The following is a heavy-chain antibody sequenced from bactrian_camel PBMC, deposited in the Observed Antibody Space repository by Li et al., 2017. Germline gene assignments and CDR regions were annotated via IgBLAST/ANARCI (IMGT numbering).Heavy chain of an antibody. Sequence: HVQLVESGGGSVQAGGSLKLACTASGNTHDTYCMGWFRQAPGQEREGVGVIDGEGKASYVDSFEGRFTISQDNTKNTLYLQMNSLKPEDTAMYYCAADSRRWLLLHHDQVREYEHLGQGTQVTVS. V-gene: IGHV3S55*01. CDR1: GNTHDTYC. J-gene: IGHJ4*01. CDR2: IDGEGKA. D-gene: IGHD2*01. CDR3: AADSRRWLLLHHDQVREYEH.